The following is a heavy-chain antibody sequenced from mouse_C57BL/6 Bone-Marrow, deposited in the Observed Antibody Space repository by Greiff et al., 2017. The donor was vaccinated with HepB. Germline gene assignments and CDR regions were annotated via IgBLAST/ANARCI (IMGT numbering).Heavy chain of an antibody. D-gene: IGHD2-4*01. V-gene: IGHV10-3*01. Sequence: DVMLVESGGGLVQPKGSLKLSCAASGFTFNTYAMHWVRQAPGKGLEWVARIRSKSSNYATYYADSVKDRFTISRDDSQSMLYLQMNNLKTEDTAMYYCVALYYYDSYYYAMDYWGQGTSVTVSS. CDR2: IRSKSSNYAT. CDR3: VALYYYDSYYYAMDY. CDR1: GFTFNTYA. J-gene: IGHJ4*01.